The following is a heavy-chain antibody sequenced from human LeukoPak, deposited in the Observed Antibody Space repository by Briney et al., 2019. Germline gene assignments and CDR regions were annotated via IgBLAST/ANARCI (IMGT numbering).Heavy chain of an antibody. CDR3: AELGITTIGGV. D-gene: IGHD3-10*02. CDR2: ISSGSSYI. CDR1: GFTFNTYS. Sequence: GGSLRLSCAASGFTFNTYSMNWVRQAPGKGLEWVSSISSGSSYIYYADSVKGRFTISRDNAKNSLYLQMNSLRAEDTAVYYCAELGITTIGGVWGKGTTVTISS. J-gene: IGHJ6*04. V-gene: IGHV3-21*01.